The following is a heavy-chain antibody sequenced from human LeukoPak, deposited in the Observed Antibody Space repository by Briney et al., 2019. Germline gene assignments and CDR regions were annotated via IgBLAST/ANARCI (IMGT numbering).Heavy chain of an antibody. CDR3: ARGRGYSGYAYEY. Sequence: PSETLSLTCTVSGGSISGYYWSWIRQPPGKGLEWIGYIYYTGSTNYNPSLKSRVTISIDTSKNQFSLKLTSVTSADMAVFYCARGRGYSGYAYEYWGQGTLVTVSS. D-gene: IGHD5-12*01. CDR1: GGSISGYY. J-gene: IGHJ4*02. V-gene: IGHV4-59*01. CDR2: IYYTGST.